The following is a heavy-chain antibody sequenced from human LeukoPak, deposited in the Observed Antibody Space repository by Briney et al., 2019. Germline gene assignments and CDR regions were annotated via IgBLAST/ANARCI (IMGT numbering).Heavy chain of an antibody. CDR3: ARGLSITMVRGGYYYYMDV. J-gene: IGHJ6*03. V-gene: IGHV1-69*13. D-gene: IGHD3-10*01. CDR1: GYTFTGCY. Sequence: GASVKVFCKASGYTFTGCYMHWVRQAPGQGLEWMGGIIPIFGTPNYAQKFQGRVTITADESTSTAYMELSSLRYEDTAVYYCARGLSITMVRGGYYYYMDVWGKGTTVTISS. CDR2: IIPIFGTP.